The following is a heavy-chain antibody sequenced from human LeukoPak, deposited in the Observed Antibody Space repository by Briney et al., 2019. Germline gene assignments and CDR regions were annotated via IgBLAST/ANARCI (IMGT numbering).Heavy chain of an antibody. D-gene: IGHD2-2*01. CDR1: GFTFSNAW. Sequence: GGSLRLSCAASGFTFSNAWMSWVRQAPGKGLEWVGGIKGKADGGTTDYAAPVQGRLSISRDDSKNTLYLQMNSLKTEDTAVYYCTTGGYCSSTSCYYYYGMDVWGQGTTVTVSS. J-gene: IGHJ6*02. CDR3: TTGGYCSSTSCYYYYGMDV. CDR2: IKGKADGGTT. V-gene: IGHV3-15*01.